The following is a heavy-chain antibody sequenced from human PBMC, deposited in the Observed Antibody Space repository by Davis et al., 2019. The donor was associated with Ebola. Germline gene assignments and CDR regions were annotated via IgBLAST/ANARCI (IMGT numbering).Heavy chain of an antibody. CDR2: ISWDGGST. V-gene: IGHV3-43*01. CDR3: ARARWLVYYFDY. CDR1: GFTFDDYT. J-gene: IGHJ4*02. D-gene: IGHD6-19*01. Sequence: GESLKISCAASGFTFDDYTMHWVRQAPGKGLEWVSLISWDGGSTYYADSVKGRFTISRDNSKNTLYLQMNSLRAEDTAVYYCARARWLVYYFDYWGQGTLVTVSS.